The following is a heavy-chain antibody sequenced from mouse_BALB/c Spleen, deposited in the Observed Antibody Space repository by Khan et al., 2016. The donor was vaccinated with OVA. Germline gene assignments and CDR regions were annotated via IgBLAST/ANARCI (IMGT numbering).Heavy chain of an antibody. CDR2: INPHIGET. J-gene: IGHJ2*01. V-gene: IGHV1-20*02. CDR3: ARKNGVDFDY. Sequence: VQLKESGPELVKPGASVKISCKASGYSFTGYFMNWVMQSPGKSLEWIGRINPHIGETFYNQKFKGKATLTVDESSSTVYMELRSLASEDSAVYDCARKNGVDFDYWGQGTTLTVSS. D-gene: IGHD1-1*01. CDR1: GYSFTGYF.